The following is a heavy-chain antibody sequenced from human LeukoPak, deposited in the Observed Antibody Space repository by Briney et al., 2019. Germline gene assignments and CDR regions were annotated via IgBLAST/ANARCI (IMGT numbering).Heavy chain of an antibody. V-gene: IGHV1-69*13. CDR2: IIPIFGTA. J-gene: IGHJ4*02. CDR1: GGTFSSYA. CDR3: ATNIRDDYGGNSDY. Sequence: SVKVSCKASGGTFSSYAISWVRQAPGQGLEWMGGIIPIFGTANYAQKFQGRVTITADESTSTAYMELSSLRSEDTAVYYCATNIRDDYGGNSDYWGQGTLSPSPQ. D-gene: IGHD4-23*01.